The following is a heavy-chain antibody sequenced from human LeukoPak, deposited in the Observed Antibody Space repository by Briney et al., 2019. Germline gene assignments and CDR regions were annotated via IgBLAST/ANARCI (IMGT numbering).Heavy chain of an antibody. CDR1: GFTFTSYA. CDR2: SGFDEVSE. D-gene: IGHD2-2*01. J-gene: IGHJ4*02. V-gene: IGHV3-33*06. Sequence: GGSLRLSCVTSGFTFTSYAMHWVRQAPGKGLEWVAVSGFDEVSEDYRDSVKGRFTISRDNSKKTFYLQMNRLTVEDTAVYYCAKDRWVQETSQHFFDSWGQGTLVTVSS. CDR3: AKDRWVQETSQHFFDS.